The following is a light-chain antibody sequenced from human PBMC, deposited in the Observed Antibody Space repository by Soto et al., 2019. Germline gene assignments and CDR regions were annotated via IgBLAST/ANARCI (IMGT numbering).Light chain of an antibody. CDR2: GAS. CDR1: HDVRSW. V-gene: IGKV1-12*02. Sequence: DIQMTQSPSSVSASVGDRVTISCRASHDVRSWLAGYQQKPGKAPNLLIYGASTLQSGVPPRLSGSRSGTDFNLPVSSLQPEDFASYYCQQANGDPWTFGQGTKVEIK. CDR3: QQANGDPWT. J-gene: IGKJ1*01.